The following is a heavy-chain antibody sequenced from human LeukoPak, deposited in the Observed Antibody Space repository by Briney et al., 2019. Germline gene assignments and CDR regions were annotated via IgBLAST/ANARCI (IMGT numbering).Heavy chain of an antibody. V-gene: IGHV4-59*12. Sequence: SETLSLTCTVSGGSISSYYWSWIRQPPGKGLEWIGYIYYSGSTNYNPSLKSRVTISVDTSKNQFSLKLSSVTAADTAVYYCARILEDYYYGMDVWGQRTTVTVSS. J-gene: IGHJ6*02. CDR2: IYYSGST. D-gene: IGHD3-3*01. CDR3: ARILEDYYYGMDV. CDR1: GGSISSYY.